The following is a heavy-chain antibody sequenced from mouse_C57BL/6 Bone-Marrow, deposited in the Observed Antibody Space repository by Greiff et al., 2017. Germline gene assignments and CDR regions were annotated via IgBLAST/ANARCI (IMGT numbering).Heavy chain of an antibody. CDR1: GFSLTSYA. CDR2: IWTGGGT. V-gene: IGHV2-9-1*01. Sequence: QVQLKESGPGLVAPSQSLSISCTVSGFSLTSYAISWVRQPPGKGLEWLGVIWTGGGTNYNSALKSRLSTIKDNCKSQVFLKMNSMQTYDTARYYCARSLLRLYYAMDYWGQGTSVTVSS. J-gene: IGHJ4*01. D-gene: IGHD1-2*01. CDR3: ARSLLRLYYAMDY.